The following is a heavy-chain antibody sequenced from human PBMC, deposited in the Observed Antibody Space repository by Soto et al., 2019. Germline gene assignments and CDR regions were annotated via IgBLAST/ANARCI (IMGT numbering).Heavy chain of an antibody. J-gene: IGHJ5*02. CDR1: GFTFENFG. V-gene: IGHV3-30*18. Sequence: QVQLVESGGGVVQPGMSLRLSCAASGFTFENFGMHWVRQAPGKGLEWVTVIAYDGTSKYYADSVKGRFTISRDNSNNTLYLQMNSLRVEDTAVYCCAKSLDGVPVQEFDPRGQGTLVTVSS. D-gene: IGHD3-3*01. CDR2: IAYDGTSK. CDR3: AKSLDGVPVQEFDP.